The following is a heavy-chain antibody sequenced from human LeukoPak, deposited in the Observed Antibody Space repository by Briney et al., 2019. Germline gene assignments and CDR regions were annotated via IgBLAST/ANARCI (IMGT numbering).Heavy chain of an antibody. D-gene: IGHD2-21*01. CDR1: EFTFSTST. CDR2: ISGSSSHI. J-gene: IGHJ5*02. CDR3: ARGLCGGDCYDH. Sequence: GGSLRLSCAASEFTFSTSTMNWVRQAPGKGLEWVSSISGSSSHIYYADSVKGRFTISRDNAKKSLYLQMSSLRADDTAVYYCARGLCGGDCYDHWGQGTLVTVSS. V-gene: IGHV3-21*01.